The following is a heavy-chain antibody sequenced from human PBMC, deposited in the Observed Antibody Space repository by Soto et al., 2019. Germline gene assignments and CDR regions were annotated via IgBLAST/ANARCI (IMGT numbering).Heavy chain of an antibody. D-gene: IGHD3-3*01. CDR2: IHHSGNT. V-gene: IGHV4-39*01. Sequence: SETLSLTCTVSGGSNSTSAYYWGWIRQPPGKGLEWIGSIHHSGNTYHNPSLKSRVTISVDASNKQFSLKLSSVTAADTAVFFCARHKVWGGYYRHWFDPWGQGSLVTVSS. CDR1: GGSNSTSAYY. J-gene: IGHJ5*02. CDR3: ARHKVWGGYYRHWFDP.